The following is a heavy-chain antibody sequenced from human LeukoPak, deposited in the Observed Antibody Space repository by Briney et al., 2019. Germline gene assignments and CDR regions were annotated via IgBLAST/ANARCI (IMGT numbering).Heavy chain of an antibody. J-gene: IGHJ4*02. Sequence: GGSLRLSCAVSGFTFSSNAMSWVRQAPGKGLEWVSAISGSGDSTYYADSVKGRFSISRDNSKNTLYLQINSLRAEDTAVYYCASGPRRPTFDYWGQGTLVTVSS. CDR3: ASGPRRPTFDY. CDR1: GFTFSSNA. CDR2: ISGSGDST. D-gene: IGHD5-12*01. V-gene: IGHV3-23*01.